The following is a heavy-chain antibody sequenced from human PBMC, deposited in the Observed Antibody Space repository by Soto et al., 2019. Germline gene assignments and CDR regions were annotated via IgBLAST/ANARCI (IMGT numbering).Heavy chain of an antibody. CDR3: ARAVVTVTSYYFDY. D-gene: IGHD4-17*01. V-gene: IGHV3-33*01. CDR2: IWYDGSNK. Sequence: QVQLVESGGGVVQPGRSLRLSCAASGFTFSSYGMHWVRQAPGKGLEWVAVIWYDGSNKYYADSVKGRFTISRDNSKNQLYLQMNSLRAEDTAVYYCARAVVTVTSYYFDYWGQGTLVTVSS. CDR1: GFTFSSYG. J-gene: IGHJ4*02.